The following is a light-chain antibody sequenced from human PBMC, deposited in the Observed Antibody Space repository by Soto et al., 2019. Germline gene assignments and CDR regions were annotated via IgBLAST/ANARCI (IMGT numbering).Light chain of an antibody. V-gene: IGKV1-33*01. Sequence: IQLTPSPSSLSASVGDRVTLTCRASQSISSWLAWYQQKPGKAPKLLIYDASSLETGVPSRFSGSGSGTDFTFTISSLQPEDIATYYCQQYDNLPITFGQGTQLEIK. CDR2: DAS. CDR3: QQYDNLPIT. CDR1: QSISSW. J-gene: IGKJ5*01.